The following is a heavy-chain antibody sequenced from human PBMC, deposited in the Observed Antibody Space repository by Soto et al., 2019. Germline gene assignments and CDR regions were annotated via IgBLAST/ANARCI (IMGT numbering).Heavy chain of an antibody. J-gene: IGHJ6*02. CDR1: GYSFTSYW. Sequence: GESLKISCKGSGYSFTSYWIGWVRQMPGKGLEWMGIIYPGDSDTRYSPSFQGQVTISADKSISTAYLQWSSLKASDTAMYYCARGLPGDRDLAYYYYGMDVWGQGTTVTVSS. CDR2: IYPGDSDT. V-gene: IGHV5-51*01. CDR3: ARGLPGDRDLAYYYYGMDV. D-gene: IGHD7-27*01.